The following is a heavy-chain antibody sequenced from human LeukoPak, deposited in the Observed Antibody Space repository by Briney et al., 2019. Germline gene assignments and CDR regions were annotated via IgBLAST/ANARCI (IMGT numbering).Heavy chain of an antibody. Sequence: GGSLRLSCAASGFTFSSYGMHWVRQAPGKGLEWVAFIRYDGSNKYYADSVKGRFTISRDNSKNTLYLQMNSLRAEDTAVYYCATGRRFLEWLSYFDYWGQGTLVTVSS. D-gene: IGHD3-3*01. J-gene: IGHJ4*02. CDR2: IRYDGSNK. V-gene: IGHV3-30*02. CDR1: GFTFSSYG. CDR3: ATGRRFLEWLSYFDY.